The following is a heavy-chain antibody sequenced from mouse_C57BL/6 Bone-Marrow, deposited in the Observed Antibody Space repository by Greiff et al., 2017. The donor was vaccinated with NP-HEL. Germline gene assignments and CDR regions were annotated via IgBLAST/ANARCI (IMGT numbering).Heavy chain of an antibody. Sequence: EVMLVESGGDLVKPGGSLKLSCAASGFTFSSYGMSWVRQTPDKRLEWVATISSGGSYTYYPDSVKGRFTISRDNAKNTLYLQRSSLKSEDTAMYYCASITTDYWGQGTSVTVSS. D-gene: IGHD1-1*01. J-gene: IGHJ4*01. CDR1: GFTFSSYG. V-gene: IGHV5-6*02. CDR3: ASITTDY. CDR2: ISSGGSYT.